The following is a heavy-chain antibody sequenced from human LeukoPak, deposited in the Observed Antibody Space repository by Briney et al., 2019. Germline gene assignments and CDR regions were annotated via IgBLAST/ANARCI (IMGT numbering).Heavy chain of an antibody. CDR2: MNPNSGNT. D-gene: IGHD3-3*01. V-gene: IGHV1-8*03. Sequence: ASVKVSCTASGYTFTSYDINWVRQATGQGLEWMGWMNPNSGNTGYAQKFQGRVTITRNTSISTAYMELSSLRSEDTAVYYCARAPPYYDFWSGYYRYYYYMDVWGKGTTVTVSS. CDR3: ARAPPYYDFWSGYYRYYYYMDV. CDR1: GYTFTSYD. J-gene: IGHJ6*03.